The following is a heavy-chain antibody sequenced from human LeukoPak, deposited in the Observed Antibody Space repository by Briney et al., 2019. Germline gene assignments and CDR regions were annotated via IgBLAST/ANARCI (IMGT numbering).Heavy chain of an antibody. CDR3: TTAPTRGWLPYFDY. J-gene: IGHJ4*02. D-gene: IGHD5-24*01. Sequence: PGGPLRLSCAASGFTFSSYAMSWVRQAPGKGLEWVARITADGTEDYAAPVNARFTASRDDSKTTVYLQMNSLTTEDTAVYYCTTAPTRGWLPYFDYWGQGTVVTVSS. V-gene: IGHV3-15*01. CDR1: GFTFSSYA. CDR2: ITADGTE.